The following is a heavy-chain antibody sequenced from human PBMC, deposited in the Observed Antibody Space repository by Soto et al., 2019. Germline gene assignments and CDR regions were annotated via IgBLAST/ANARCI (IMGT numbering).Heavy chain of an antibody. CDR2: ISSNGGST. V-gene: IGHV3-64*01. D-gene: IGHD3-9*01. CDR1: GVTFSTYA. CDR3: AKDQNQLRYFDWLLHPNYYYYGMDV. Sequence: GGSLRLSCAASGVTFSTYAMHWVRQAPGKGLEYVSGISSNGGSTYYANSVKGRFTISRDNSKNTLYLQMGSLRAEDTAVYYCAKDQNQLRYFDWLLHPNYYYYGMDVWGQGTTVTVSS. J-gene: IGHJ6*02.